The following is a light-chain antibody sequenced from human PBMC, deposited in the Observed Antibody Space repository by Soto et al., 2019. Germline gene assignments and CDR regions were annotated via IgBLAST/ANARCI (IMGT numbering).Light chain of an antibody. V-gene: IGKV1-5*01. J-gene: IGKJ1*01. Sequence: DIQLTQSPSTLSASVGDRVSITCRDSQSIGSWLAWYQQKPGKAPKLLIYDGTTLESGVPSRFSGSDSDTEFTLTINSLQSDDFATYYCQSGTLGQGTKVDI. CDR1: QSIGSW. CDR2: DGT. CDR3: QSGT.